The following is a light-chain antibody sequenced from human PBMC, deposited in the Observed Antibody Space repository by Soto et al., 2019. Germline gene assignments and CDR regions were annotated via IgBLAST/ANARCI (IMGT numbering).Light chain of an antibody. CDR2: AVS. J-gene: IGKJ1*01. Sequence: IVVPQSPVTLSLSQGERVTLSCRVNQSVSDNYFAWYQQKPGQAPRLLIYAVSSRATGIPDRFSGSGSGTDFTLTISSLQPEDVATYCCQQGYSTPRTFGQGTKVDIK. V-gene: IGKV3-20*01. CDR1: QSVSDNY. CDR3: QQGYSTPRT.